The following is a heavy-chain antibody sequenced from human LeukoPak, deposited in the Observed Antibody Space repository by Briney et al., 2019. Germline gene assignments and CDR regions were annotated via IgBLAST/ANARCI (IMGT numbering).Heavy chain of an antibody. CDR2: IYYRGSA. V-gene: IGHV4-39*01. CDR3: ARHVDGYYDIFTGYWQDYYYMDV. D-gene: IGHD3-9*01. Sequence: PSETLSLTCTVSGGSISSSHYYWIWIRQPPGRGLEWIGTIYYRGSAYYNPSLKSRVTISVDTSKNQFSLKLSFVTAADTAVYDCARHVDGYYDIFTGYWQDYYYMDVWGKGTTVTVSS. CDR1: GGSISSSHYY. J-gene: IGHJ6*03.